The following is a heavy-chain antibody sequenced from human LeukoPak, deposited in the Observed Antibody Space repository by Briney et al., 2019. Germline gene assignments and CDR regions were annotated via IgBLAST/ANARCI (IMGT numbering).Heavy chain of an antibody. CDR1: GGTFSSYA. CDR2: IIPIFGTA. J-gene: IGHJ4*02. Sequence: SVKVSCKASGGTFSSYAISWVRQAPGQGLEWMGGIIPIFGTANYAQKFQGRVTMTRDTSISTAYMELSRLRSDDTAVYYCARDRCSSTSCYPFDYWGQGTLVTVSS. D-gene: IGHD2-2*01. V-gene: IGHV1-69*05. CDR3: ARDRCSSTSCYPFDY.